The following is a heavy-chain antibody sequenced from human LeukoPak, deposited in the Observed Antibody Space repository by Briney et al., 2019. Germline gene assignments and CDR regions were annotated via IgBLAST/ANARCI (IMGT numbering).Heavy chain of an antibody. V-gene: IGHV3-48*04. CDR2: ISSSSSTI. CDR3: ARGTSEWFGELLSRSGYYYYMDV. CDR1: GFTFSSYS. J-gene: IGHJ6*03. D-gene: IGHD3-10*01. Sequence: GGSLRLSCAASGFTFSSYSMNWVRQAPGKGLEWVSYISSSSSTIYYADSVKGRFTISRDNAKNSLYLQMNSLRADDTAVYYCARGTSEWFGELLSRSGYYYYMDVWGKGTTVTVSS.